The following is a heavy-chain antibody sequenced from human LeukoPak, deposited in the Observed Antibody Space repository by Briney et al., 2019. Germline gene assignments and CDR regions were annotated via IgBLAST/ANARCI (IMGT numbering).Heavy chain of an antibody. J-gene: IGHJ4*02. CDR3: ARGPPNWGHDY. CDR1: GYTFTSYD. CDR2: MSPNSDDT. D-gene: IGHD7-27*01. Sequence: ASVKVSCKASGYTFTSYDFNWVRQATGQRPEWMGWMSPNSDDTGYAQKFQDRVTMTRNTSISTAYMELSSLRSDDTAVYYCARGPPNWGHDYWGPGTLVTVSS. V-gene: IGHV1-8*01.